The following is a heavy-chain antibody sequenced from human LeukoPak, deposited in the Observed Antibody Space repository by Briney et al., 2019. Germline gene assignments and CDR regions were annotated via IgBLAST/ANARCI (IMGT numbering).Heavy chain of an antibody. Sequence: ASVKVSFKASGYTFIDYYIHWVRRAPGQGLEWMGRINPNSGGTNYAQRFQGRVTMTRDTSISTAYMELSRLRSDDTAVYYCARGTKLDYWGQGTLVTVSS. J-gene: IGHJ4*02. CDR1: GYTFIDYY. D-gene: IGHD2-8*01. CDR2: INPNSGGT. V-gene: IGHV1-2*02. CDR3: ARGTKLDY.